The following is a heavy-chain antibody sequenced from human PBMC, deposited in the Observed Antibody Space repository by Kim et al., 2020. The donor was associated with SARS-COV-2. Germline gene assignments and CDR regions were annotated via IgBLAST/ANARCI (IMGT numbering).Heavy chain of an antibody. CDR3: TTEWAIRYFDWFKTYYYYCMDF. Sequence: GGSLRLSCAASGFTFSNAWMSWVRQAPGKGLEWVGRINSKTDGGTTDYAAPVKGRFTISRDDSKNTLYLQMNSLKTEDTAVYYCTTEWAIRYFDWFKTYYYYCMDFWGQGTTVTVSS. V-gene: IGHV3-15*01. CDR2: INSKTDGGTT. D-gene: IGHD3-9*01. CDR1: GFTFSNAW. J-gene: IGHJ6*02.